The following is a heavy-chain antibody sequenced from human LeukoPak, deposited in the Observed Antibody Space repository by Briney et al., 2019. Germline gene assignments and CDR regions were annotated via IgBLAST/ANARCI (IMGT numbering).Heavy chain of an antibody. CDR1: GGTFSIYA. V-gene: IGHV1-69*13. CDR2: IIPIFGTA. Sequence: GASVTVSCKASGGTFSIYAISWVRQAPGQGLEWMGGIIPIFGTANYAQKFQGRVTITADESTSTAYMELSSLRSEDTAVYYCARVQSAGGGGWLVDYYYYGMDVWGQGTTVTVSS. J-gene: IGHJ6*02. CDR3: ARVQSAGGGGWLVDYYYYGMDV. D-gene: IGHD6-19*01.